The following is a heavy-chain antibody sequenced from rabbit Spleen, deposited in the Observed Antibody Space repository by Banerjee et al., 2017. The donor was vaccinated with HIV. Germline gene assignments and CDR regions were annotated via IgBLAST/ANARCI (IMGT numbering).Heavy chain of an antibody. Sequence: QSLEESGGDLVKPEGSLTLTCTASGFSFSSTYYMCWVRQAPGKGLEWIGCIYTGSGSTYYASWAKGRFTISKTSSTTVTLQMTSLTAADTATYFCARAGYGGNEYSTGFGLWGQGTLVTVS. J-gene: IGHJ4*01. CDR2: IYTGSGST. D-gene: IGHD4-2*01. V-gene: IGHV1S40*01. CDR3: ARAGYGGNEYSTGFGL. CDR1: GFSFSSTYY.